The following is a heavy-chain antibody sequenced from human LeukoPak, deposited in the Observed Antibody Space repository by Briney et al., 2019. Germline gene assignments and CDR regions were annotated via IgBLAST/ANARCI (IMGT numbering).Heavy chain of an antibody. CDR1: GFTFSSYA. Sequence: GGSLRLSCAASGFTFSSYAMSWVRQAPGKGLEWVSTISSSGSDTYYADSVKGRFTISRDSSKHTVFLQMNSLRAEDTALYYCAKTRGYCTGGSCYGDYWGQGTLVTVSS. CDR2: ISSSGSDT. CDR3: AKTRGYCTGGSCYGDY. J-gene: IGHJ4*02. D-gene: IGHD2-15*01. V-gene: IGHV3-23*01.